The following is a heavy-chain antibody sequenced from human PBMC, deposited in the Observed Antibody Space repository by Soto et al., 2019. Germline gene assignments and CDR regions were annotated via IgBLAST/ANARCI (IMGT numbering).Heavy chain of an antibody. J-gene: IGHJ4*02. CDR2: INPNSGGT. CDR3: ARGVDFWSGYYLSYFDY. CDR1: GYTFTGYY. D-gene: IGHD3-3*01. Sequence: ASVKVSCKASGYTFTGYYMHWVRQAPGQGLEWMGWINPNSGGTNYAQKFQGWVTMTRDTSISTAYMELSRLRSDDTAVYYCARGVDFWSGYYLSYFDYWGQGTLVTVSS. V-gene: IGHV1-2*04.